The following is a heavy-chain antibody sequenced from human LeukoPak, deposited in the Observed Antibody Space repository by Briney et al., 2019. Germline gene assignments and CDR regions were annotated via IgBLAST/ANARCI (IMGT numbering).Heavy chain of an antibody. Sequence: RPAGSLRLSCAASGFTFDDYGMSWVRQAPGKGLEWVSGINWNGGSTGYADSVKGRFTISRDNAKNSLYLQMNSLRAEDTALYYCARAPDHYYDSSGYYYYFDYWGQGTLVTVSS. CDR3: ARAPDHYYDSSGYYYYFDY. D-gene: IGHD3-22*01. J-gene: IGHJ4*02. CDR1: GFTFDDYG. V-gene: IGHV3-20*04. CDR2: INWNGGST.